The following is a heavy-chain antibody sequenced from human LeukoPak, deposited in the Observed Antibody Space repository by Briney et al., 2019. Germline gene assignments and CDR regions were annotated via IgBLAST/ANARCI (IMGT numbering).Heavy chain of an antibody. J-gene: IGHJ5*02. Sequence: SVKVSCKASGYTFTSYAISWVRQAPGQGLEWMGGIIPIFGTANCAQKFQGRVTITADESTSTAYMELSSLRSEDTAVYYCARGIMSHDDYGGNWFDPWGQGTLVTVSS. D-gene: IGHD4-17*01. CDR1: GYTFTSYA. CDR2: IIPIFGTA. CDR3: ARGIMSHDDYGGNWFDP. V-gene: IGHV1-69*13.